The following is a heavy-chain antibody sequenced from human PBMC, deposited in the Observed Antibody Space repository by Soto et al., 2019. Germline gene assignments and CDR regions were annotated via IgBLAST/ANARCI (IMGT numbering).Heavy chain of an antibody. CDR3: ARGLCSGGSCGDVFGP. D-gene: IGHD2-15*01. J-gene: IGHJ5*02. CDR1: GYTFTGYY. V-gene: IGHV1-2*02. Sequence: QVQLVQSGAEVKKPGASVKVSCKASGYTFTGYYMHWVRQAPAQGLEWMGWINPNSGGTNYAQTFQGRVSMPRDTSISTAYLELSRLRSAGTAVYYCARGLCSGGSCGDVFGPWGQGNLVTVSS. CDR2: INPNSGGT.